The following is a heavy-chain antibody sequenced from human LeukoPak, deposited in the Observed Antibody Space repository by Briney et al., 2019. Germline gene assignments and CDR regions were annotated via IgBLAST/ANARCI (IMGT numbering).Heavy chain of an antibody. J-gene: IGHJ4*02. CDR1: GFTFSSYA. D-gene: IGHD3-9*01. CDR2: ISYDGSNK. V-gene: IGHV3-30-3*01. Sequence: PGGSLRLSCAASGFTFSSYAMHWVRQAPGKRLEWVAVISYDGSNKYYADSVKGRFTISRDNSKNTLYLQMNSLRAEDTAVYYCARFRQELFDLFDYWGQGTLVTVSS. CDR3: ARFRQELFDLFDY.